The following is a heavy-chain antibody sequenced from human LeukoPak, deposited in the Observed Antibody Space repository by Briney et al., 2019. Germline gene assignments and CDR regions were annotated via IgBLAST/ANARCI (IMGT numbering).Heavy chain of an antibody. CDR1: GFTFSSYS. CDR3: ARDEWELLLPDY. V-gene: IGHV3-21*01. Sequence: GGSLRLSCAASGFTFSSYSMNWVRQAPGKGLEWVSSISSSSSYIYYADSVKGRFTISRDNAKNSLYLQMNSLRAEDTAVYYCARDEWELLLPDYWGQGTLVTVSS. D-gene: IGHD1-26*01. CDR2: ISSSSSYI. J-gene: IGHJ4*02.